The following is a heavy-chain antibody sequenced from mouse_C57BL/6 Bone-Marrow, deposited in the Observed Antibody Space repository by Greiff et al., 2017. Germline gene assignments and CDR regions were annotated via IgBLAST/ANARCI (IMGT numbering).Heavy chain of an antibody. J-gene: IGHJ4*01. Sequence: EVKVEESGGGLVQPKGSLKLSCAASGFSFNTYAMNWVRQAPGKGLEWVARIRSKSNNYATYSADSVKDRFTISRDDSESMLYLQMNNLKTEDTAMYYCVRQPSMDYWGKGTSVTVSS. V-gene: IGHV10-1*01. CDR3: VRQPSMDY. CDR1: GFSFNTYA. CDR2: IRSKSNNYAT.